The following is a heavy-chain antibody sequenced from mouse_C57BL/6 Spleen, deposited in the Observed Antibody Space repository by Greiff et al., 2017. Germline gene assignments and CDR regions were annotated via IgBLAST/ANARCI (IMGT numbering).Heavy chain of an antibody. CDR2: IWSGGST. J-gene: IGHJ3*01. V-gene: IGHV2-2*01. Sequence: VHLVESGPGLVQPSQRLSITCTVSGFSLTSYGVHWVRQSPGKGLEWLGVIWSGGSTDYNAAFISRLSISKDNSKSQVFFKMNSLQADDTAIYYCATQPPYDYDVGWFAYWGQGTLVTVSA. CDR3: ATQPPYDYDVGWFAY. D-gene: IGHD2-4*01. CDR1: GFSLTSYG.